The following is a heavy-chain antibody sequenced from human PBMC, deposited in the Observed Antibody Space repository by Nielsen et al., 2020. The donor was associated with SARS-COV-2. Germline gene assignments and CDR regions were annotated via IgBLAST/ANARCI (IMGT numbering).Heavy chain of an antibody. J-gene: IGHJ5*02. V-gene: IGHV3-9*01. D-gene: IGHD5-12*01. CDR1: GFAFDDYA. CDR2: ISWNGGYV. Sequence: GGSLRLSCVASGFAFDDYAIHWVRQAPGKGLEWVAGISWNGGYVGYADSVKGRFTLSRDNAKNSLSLHMNSLSVEDTAFYFCAKGSTVGYSGDTWFDPWGQGTLVTVSA. CDR3: AKGSTVGYSGDTWFDP.